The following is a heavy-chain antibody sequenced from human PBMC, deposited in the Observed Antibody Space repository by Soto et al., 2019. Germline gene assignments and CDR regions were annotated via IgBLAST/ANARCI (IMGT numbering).Heavy chain of an antibody. CDR2: IIPIFGTA. V-gene: IGHV1-69*13. J-gene: IGHJ3*02. CDR3: ARVVPAATPRGKSAFDI. CDR1: GGTFSSYA. D-gene: IGHD2-2*01. Sequence: SVKVSCKAPGGTFSSYAISWVRQAPGQGLEWMGGIIPIFGTANYAQKFQGRVTITADESTSTAYMELSSLRSEDTAVYYCARVVPAATPRGKSAFDIWGQGTMVTVSS.